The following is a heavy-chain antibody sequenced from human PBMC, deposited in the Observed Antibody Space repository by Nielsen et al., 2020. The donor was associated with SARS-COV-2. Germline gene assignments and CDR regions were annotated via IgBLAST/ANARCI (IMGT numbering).Heavy chain of an antibody. D-gene: IGHD5-18*01. CDR2: FSGSGGNT. V-gene: IGHV3-23*01. J-gene: IGHJ3*02. CDR3: AKRVDTSMVIGPFDI. Sequence: GESLKISCAASGFTFSTYAMSWVRQTPGKGLEWVSAFSGSGGNTYYADSVKGRFTISRDNSKNTVYLQMNSLRAEDTAVYYCAKRVDTSMVIGPFDIWGQGTMVTVSS. CDR1: GFTFSTYA.